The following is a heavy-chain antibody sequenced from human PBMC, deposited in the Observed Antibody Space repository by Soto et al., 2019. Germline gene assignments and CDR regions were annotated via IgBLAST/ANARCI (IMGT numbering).Heavy chain of an antibody. V-gene: IGHV1-18*01. CDR1: GYTFTSYG. Sequence: ASVKVSCKASGYTFTSYGISWVRQAPGQGLDWMGWISTYNGNTNYAQKLQGRVTMTTDTSTSTAHMELRSLRSDDTAVYYCARGGDPLGYYDSSGYYLNWFDPWGQGTLVTV. J-gene: IGHJ5*02. CDR2: ISTYNGNT. D-gene: IGHD3-22*01. CDR3: ARGGDPLGYYDSSGYYLNWFDP.